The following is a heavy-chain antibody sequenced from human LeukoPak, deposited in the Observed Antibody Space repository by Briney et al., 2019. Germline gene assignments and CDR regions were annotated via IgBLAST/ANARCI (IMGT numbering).Heavy chain of an antibody. J-gene: IGHJ4*02. CDR2: IIPIFGTA. V-gene: IGHV1-69*13. CDR1: GGTFSSYA. CDR3: ARGHYGGNSASDY. D-gene: IGHD4-23*01. Sequence: ASVKVSCKASGGTFSSYAISWVRQAPGQGLEWMGGIIPIFGTANYAQKFQGGVTITADESTSTAYMELSSLRSEDTAVYYCARGHYGGNSASDYWGQGTLVTVSS.